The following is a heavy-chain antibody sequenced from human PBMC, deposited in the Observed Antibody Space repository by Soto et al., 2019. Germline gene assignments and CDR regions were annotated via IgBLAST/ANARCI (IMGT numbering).Heavy chain of an antibody. CDR3: ARGQNRGIWGSYRPDSAEYFQH. J-gene: IGHJ1*01. D-gene: IGHD3-16*02. V-gene: IGHV3-21*01. CDR2: ISSSSSYI. CDR1: GFTFSSYS. Sequence: GGSLRLSCAASGFTFSSYSMNWVRQAPGKGLEWVSSISSSSSYIYYADSVKGRFTISRDNAKNSLYLQMNSLRAEDTAVYYCARGQNRGIWGSYRPDSAEYFQHWGQGTLVTVSS.